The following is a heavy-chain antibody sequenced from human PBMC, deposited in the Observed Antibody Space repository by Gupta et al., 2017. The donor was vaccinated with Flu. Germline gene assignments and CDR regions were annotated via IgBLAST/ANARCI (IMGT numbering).Heavy chain of an antibody. CDR3: ARRNKYAKTFDH. J-gene: IGHJ5*02. CDR2: ADYSGNT. D-gene: IGHD2-8*01. V-gene: IGHV4-39*01. Sequence: QLQLQESGPRLVKPSETLSLICTVSGDSITSGNYLWGWIRQPPGKGLEWIRHADYSGNTFYSPSLKGRAIMSVDTSKNQFSLKLNSVTAADTAVYYCARRNKYAKTFDHWGQGTLVTVSS. CDR1: GDSITSGNYL.